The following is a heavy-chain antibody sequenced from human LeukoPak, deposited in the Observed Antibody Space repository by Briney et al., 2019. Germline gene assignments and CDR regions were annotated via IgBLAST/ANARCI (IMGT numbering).Heavy chain of an antibody. J-gene: IGHJ6*02. V-gene: IGHV4-34*01. Sequence: PSETLSLTCAVYGGSLSGYYWSWIRQPPGKGLEWIGEINHTGSINYNPSLKSRVTISVDTSKNQFSLKLTSVTAADTAVYYCARGVWYCSSTSCYTRNYYYGMDVWGQGTTVTVSS. CDR2: INHTGSI. CDR1: GGSLSGYY. CDR3: ARGVWYCSSTSCYTRNYYYGMDV. D-gene: IGHD2-2*02.